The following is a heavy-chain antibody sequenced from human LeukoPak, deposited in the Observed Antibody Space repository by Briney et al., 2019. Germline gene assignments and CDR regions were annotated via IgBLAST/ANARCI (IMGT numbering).Heavy chain of an antibody. CDR1: GGSFSGYY. CDR3: ALHSSSALFDY. Sequence: SETLSLTCAVYGGSFSGYYWSWLRQPPGKGLEWIGEINHSGSTNYSPSLKSRVTISVDTSKNQFSLKLSSVTAADTAVYYCALHSSSALFDYWGQGTLVTVSS. D-gene: IGHD6-6*01. V-gene: IGHV4-34*01. J-gene: IGHJ4*02. CDR2: INHSGST.